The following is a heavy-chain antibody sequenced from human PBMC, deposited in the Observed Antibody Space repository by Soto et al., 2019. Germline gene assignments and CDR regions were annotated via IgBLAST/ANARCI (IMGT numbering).Heavy chain of an antibody. Sequence: ASVKVSCKASGYTFTSYDINWVRQATGQGLEWMGWMNPNSGNTGYAQKFQGRVTMTRSTSISTAYMELSSLRSEDTAVYYCARAAATVHYYYMDVWGKGTTVTVSS. CDR2: MNPNSGNT. CDR3: ARAAATVHYYYMDV. CDR1: GYTFTSYD. J-gene: IGHJ6*03. V-gene: IGHV1-8*01. D-gene: IGHD2-15*01.